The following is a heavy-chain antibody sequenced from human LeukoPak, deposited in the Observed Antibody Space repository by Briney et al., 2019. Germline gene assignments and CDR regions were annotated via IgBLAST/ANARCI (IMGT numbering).Heavy chain of an antibody. CDR1: GGSISSSNW. J-gene: IGHJ4*02. V-gene: IGHV4-4*07. CDR3: ARDHATSSSWYGHGY. D-gene: IGHD6-13*01. CDR2: IYTSGST. Sequence: PSETLSLTCDVSGGSISSSNWWSWIRQPAGKGLEWIGRIYTSGSTNYNPSLKSRVTMSVDTSKNQFSLKLSSVTVADTAVYYCARDHATSSSWYGHGYWGQGTLVTVSS.